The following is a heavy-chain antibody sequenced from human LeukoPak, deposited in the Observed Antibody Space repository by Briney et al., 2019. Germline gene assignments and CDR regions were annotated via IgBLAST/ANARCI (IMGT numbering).Heavy chain of an antibody. CDR2: ISYHGKSE. CDR3: ARDSVTAGFYFDY. CDR1: GFTFDSYA. D-gene: IGHD2-21*02. V-gene: IGHV3-30*04. J-gene: IGHJ4*02. Sequence: GGSLRLSCAASGFTFDSYALHWVRQAPGKGLEWVAFISYHGKSENYADSVKGRFTISRDISKNMLYLQMNSLRPEDTAVYYCARDSVTAGFYFDYWGQGTLVTVSS.